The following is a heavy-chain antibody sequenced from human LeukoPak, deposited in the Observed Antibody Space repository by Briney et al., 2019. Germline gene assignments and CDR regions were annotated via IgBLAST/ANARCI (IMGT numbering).Heavy chain of an antibody. V-gene: IGHV4-4*07. CDR1: GGSITTYY. J-gene: IGHJ4*02. D-gene: IGHD2-8*01. Sequence: PSETLSLTCTVSGGSITTYYWTWIRQPAGKGLECIGRIHTSGSTPYNPSLTSRVTMSVETSKNQFSLKLSSVTAGGTAVYYCGGGGYQCTNGVCYEYWGQGTLVTVSS. CDR2: IHTSGST. CDR3: GGGGYQCTNGVCYEY.